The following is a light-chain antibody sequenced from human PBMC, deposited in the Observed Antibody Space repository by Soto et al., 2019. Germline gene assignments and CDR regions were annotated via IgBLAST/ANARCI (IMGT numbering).Light chain of an antibody. V-gene: IGLV1-40*01. CDR3: HAYDSSLSGSRV. CDR1: SSNIGAGYD. Sequence: QSVLTQPPSVSGAPGQRVTISCTGSSSNIGAGYDVHWYQQLPGTAPKLLIYGNNNRPSGVPDRCSGSKYGTSASLAITGRQAEDDADYYCHAYDSSLSGSRVFGGGTKLTVL. J-gene: IGLJ3*02. CDR2: GNN.